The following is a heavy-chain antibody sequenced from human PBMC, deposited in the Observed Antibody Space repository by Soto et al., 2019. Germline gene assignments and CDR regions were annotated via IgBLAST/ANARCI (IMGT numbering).Heavy chain of an antibody. D-gene: IGHD2-15*01. Sequence: SETLSLTCTVSGGSISSYYWSWIRQPPGKGLEWIGYIYYSGSTNYNPSLKSRVTISVDTSKNQFSLRLSSVTAADTAVYYCARSSPFFDYWGQGTLVTVSS. CDR3: ARSSPFFDY. V-gene: IGHV4-59*01. CDR2: IYYSGST. CDR1: GGSISSYY. J-gene: IGHJ4*02.